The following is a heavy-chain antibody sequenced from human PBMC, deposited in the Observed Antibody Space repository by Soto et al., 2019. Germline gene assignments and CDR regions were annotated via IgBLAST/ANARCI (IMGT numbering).Heavy chain of an antibody. CDR1: GFTFRKYV. CDR2: LSSTGGST. Sequence: EVQLLESGGGLAQPGGSLRLSCEVSGFTFRKYVMTWVRQAPGKGLEWVSSLSSTGGSTYYADSVKGRITVSRDNSKNTIFLQMYSLRAEDTAIYYCAKDQGFLEWIPQGGLDVWGPGTTVAVSS. D-gene: IGHD3-3*01. J-gene: IGHJ6*02. V-gene: IGHV3-23*01. CDR3: AKDQGFLEWIPQGGLDV.